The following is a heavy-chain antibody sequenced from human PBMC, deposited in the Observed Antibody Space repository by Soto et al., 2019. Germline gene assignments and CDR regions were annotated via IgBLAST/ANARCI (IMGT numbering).Heavy chain of an antibody. CDR1: GFTFSSYA. CDR3: AKGFNYDSRGTGYYYYGMDV. V-gene: IGHV3-23*01. J-gene: IGHJ6*02. D-gene: IGHD3-3*01. Sequence: GGSLRLSCAASGFTFSSYAMSWVRQAPGKGLEWVSAISGSGGSTYYADSVKGRFTISRDNSKNTLYLQMNSLRAEDTAVYYCAKGFNYDSRGTGYYYYGMDVWGQGTTVTVSS. CDR2: ISGSGGST.